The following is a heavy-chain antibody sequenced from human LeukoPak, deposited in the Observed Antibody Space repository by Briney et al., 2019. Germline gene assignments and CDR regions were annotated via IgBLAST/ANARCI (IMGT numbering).Heavy chain of an antibody. V-gene: IGHV3-48*04. CDR2: ISSTSNTI. Sequence: PGGSLRLSCAASGFTLSSYSMNWVRQAPGKGLEWVSYISSTSNTIYYADSVKGRFTVSRDNAKNSLYLQMNSLRAEDTAVYHCARGGVRYFDYWGQGTLVTVSS. CDR1: GFTLSSYS. CDR3: ARGGVRYFDY. D-gene: IGHD3-16*01. J-gene: IGHJ4*02.